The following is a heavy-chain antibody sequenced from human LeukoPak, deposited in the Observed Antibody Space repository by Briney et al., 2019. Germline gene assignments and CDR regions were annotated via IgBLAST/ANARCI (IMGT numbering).Heavy chain of an antibody. J-gene: IGHJ5*02. CDR1: GGSIINSNW. CDR2: IDHSGST. V-gene: IGHV4-4*02. CDR3: ARGGSTSYREFLYNWFDP. D-gene: IGHD3-10*01. Sequence: SGTLSLTCAVSGGSIINSNWWSWVRQPPGKGLEWIGEIDHSGSTSYNPSLKSRVTMSVDRSQNQFSLRLSTVTAADTAVYYCARGGSTSYREFLYNWFDPWGQGTLVTVSS.